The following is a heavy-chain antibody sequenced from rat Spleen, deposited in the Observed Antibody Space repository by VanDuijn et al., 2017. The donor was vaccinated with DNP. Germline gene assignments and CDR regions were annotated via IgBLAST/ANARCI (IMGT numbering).Heavy chain of an antibody. Sequence: EVQLVESDGGLVQPGRSLKLSCAASGFTFSDFYMAWVRQAPTKGLEWVATISYDARTTYYRDSVKGRFTISRDDAKATLYLHMDSLRSEDTATYYWARQDPFDYWGQGVMVTVSS. CDR1: GFTFSDFY. CDR3: ARQDPFDY. J-gene: IGHJ2*01. CDR2: ISYDARTT. V-gene: IGHV5-29*01.